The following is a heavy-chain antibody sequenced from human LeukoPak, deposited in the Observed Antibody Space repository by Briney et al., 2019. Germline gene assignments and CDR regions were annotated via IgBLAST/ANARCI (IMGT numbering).Heavy chain of an antibody. V-gene: IGHV4-38-2*02. CDR2: IYHTGTA. D-gene: IGHD6-13*01. J-gene: IGHJ3*02. CDR1: GGSLSSPYY. Sequence: SETLSLTCTVSGGSLSSPYYWGWIRQPPGKGLEWIGSIYHTGTAYYNPSLRSRVAMSVDTSKNQFSLNLSSVTAADTAVYYCAHLSSSSYAFDIWGQGTMVTVSS. CDR3: AHLSSSSYAFDI.